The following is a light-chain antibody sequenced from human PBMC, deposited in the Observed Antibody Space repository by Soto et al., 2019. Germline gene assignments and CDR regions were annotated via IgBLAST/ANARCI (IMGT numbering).Light chain of an antibody. CDR1: QSISSW. CDR3: QQYENYWT. Sequence: DIHMTQSPSPLSASVGDRVTITCRASQSISSWLAWYQHKPGKAPKLLIYDASNLDSGVPSRFSGSGSGTEFSLTISNLQPDDCATYYCQQYENYWTFGQGTKVDIK. J-gene: IGKJ1*01. V-gene: IGKV1-5*01. CDR2: DAS.